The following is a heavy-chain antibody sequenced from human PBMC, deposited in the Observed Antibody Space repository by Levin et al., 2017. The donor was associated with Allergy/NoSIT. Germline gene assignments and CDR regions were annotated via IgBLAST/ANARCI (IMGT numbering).Heavy chain of an antibody. D-gene: IGHD6-19*01. J-gene: IGHJ4*02. V-gene: IGHV3-49*04. Sequence: QAGGSLRLSCTASGFTFGDYAMSWVRQAPGKGLEWVGFIRSKSYGGTTEYAASVKGRFTISRDDSKSIAYLQMNSLKTEDTAVYYCTRVELGSGWYFDYWGQGTLVTVSS. CDR1: GFTFGDYA. CDR3: TRVELGSGWYFDY. CDR2: IRSKSYGGTT.